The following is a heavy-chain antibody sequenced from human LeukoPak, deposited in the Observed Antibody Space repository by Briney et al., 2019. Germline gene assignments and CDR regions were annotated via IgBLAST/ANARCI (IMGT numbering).Heavy chain of an antibody. Sequence: GASVKVSCKVSGYTLTELSMHWVRQAPGKGLEWMGGFDPEDGETNYAQKFQGRVTMTEDTSTDTAYMELSSLRSEDTAVYYCATLGYDSSGYPLYYGMDVWGQGTTVTVSS. CDR2: FDPEDGET. CDR1: GYTLTELS. CDR3: ATLGYDSSGYPLYYGMDV. J-gene: IGHJ6*02. D-gene: IGHD3-22*01. V-gene: IGHV1-24*01.